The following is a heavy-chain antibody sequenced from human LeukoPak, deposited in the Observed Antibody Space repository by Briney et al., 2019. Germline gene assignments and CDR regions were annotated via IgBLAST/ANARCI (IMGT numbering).Heavy chain of an antibody. CDR3: ARHKRIAFVVPAAITANPNWFDP. CDR1: GGSISGSSYY. Sequence: SETLSLTCTVSGGSISGSSYYWGWIRQPPGKGLEWIGTIYYTGSTYYNPSLKSRVTISVDTSKNQFSLNLTSVTAADTAVYYCARHKRIAFVVPAAITANPNWFDPWGQGTLVTVSS. V-gene: IGHV4-39*01. D-gene: IGHD2-2*02. CDR2: IYYTGST. J-gene: IGHJ5*02.